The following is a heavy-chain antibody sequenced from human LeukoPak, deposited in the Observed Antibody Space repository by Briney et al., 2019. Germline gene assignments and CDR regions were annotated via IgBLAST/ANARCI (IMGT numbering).Heavy chain of an antibody. CDR1: GGSISSGGYY. Sequence: PSETLSLTCTVSGGSISSGGYYWSWIRQPPGKGLEWIGYIYHSGSTYYNPSLKSRVTISVDRSKNQFSLKLSSVTAADTAVYYCARDTPTYGYNGNFDYWGQGTLVTVSS. D-gene: IGHD5-24*01. J-gene: IGHJ4*02. CDR3: ARDTPTYGYNGNFDY. CDR2: IYHSGST. V-gene: IGHV4-30-2*01.